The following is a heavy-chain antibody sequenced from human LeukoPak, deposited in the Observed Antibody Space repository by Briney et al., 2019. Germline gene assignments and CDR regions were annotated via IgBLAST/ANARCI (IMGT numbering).Heavy chain of an antibody. D-gene: IGHD2-8*01. Sequence: SVTVSCKASGGTFSSYAISWVRPAPGQGLEWMGRIIPIFGAANYAQKFQGRVTITTDESTSTAYMELSSLRSEDTAGYYCARDGHNGVWMPTPTSIWFDPWGQGTLVTVSS. CDR2: IIPIFGAA. J-gene: IGHJ5*02. CDR3: ARDGHNGVWMPTPTSIWFDP. CDR1: GGTFSSYA. V-gene: IGHV1-69*05.